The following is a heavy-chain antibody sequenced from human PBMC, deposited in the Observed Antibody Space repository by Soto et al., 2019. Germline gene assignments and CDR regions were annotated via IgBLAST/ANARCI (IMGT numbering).Heavy chain of an antibody. J-gene: IGHJ5*02. CDR3: ARVVRFCSSPSCRGRNWFDP. Sequence: TLSLTCSVSVRSISSGAYHSSWIRQPPGKGLEWIGYMFYVGATYYNPSLKSLVTISVDTSKNQFSLKLSSVTAADTAVYHCARVVRFCSSPSCRGRNWFDPWGQGTLVTVSS. D-gene: IGHD2-2*01. CDR1: VRSISSGAYH. V-gene: IGHV4-30-4*01. CDR2: MFYVGAT.